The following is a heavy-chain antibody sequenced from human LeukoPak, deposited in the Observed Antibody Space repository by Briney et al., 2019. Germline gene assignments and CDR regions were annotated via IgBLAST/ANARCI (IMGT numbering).Heavy chain of an antibody. CDR1: GFTISSHW. Sequence: PGGSLRLSCVASGFTISSHWMGWVCQAPGKGLEWVANIKQDGSAKYYMESAKGRFTISRDNAKNSLYLQMNSLRAEDTALYYWAKWEYDSGKGWHYFNCWGRGALVTVSS. J-gene: IGHJ4*02. CDR3: AKWEYDSGKGWHYFNC. CDR2: IKQDGSAK. D-gene: IGHD3-16*01. V-gene: IGHV3-7*01.